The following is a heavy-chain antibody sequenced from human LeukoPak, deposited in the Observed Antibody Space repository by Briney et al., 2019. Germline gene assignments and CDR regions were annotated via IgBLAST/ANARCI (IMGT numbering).Heavy chain of an antibody. CDR3: TRPSHFGWFDP. D-gene: IGHD3-10*01. J-gene: IGHJ5*02. CDR1: GYTFTSYD. V-gene: IGHV1-8*01. Sequence: ASVKVSCKASGYTFTSYDINWVRQATGQGLEWMGWMNPNSGNTGYAQKFQGRVTITRNTSISTAYMELSSLRSEDTAVYYCTRPSHFGWFDPWGQGTLVTVSS. CDR2: MNPNSGNT.